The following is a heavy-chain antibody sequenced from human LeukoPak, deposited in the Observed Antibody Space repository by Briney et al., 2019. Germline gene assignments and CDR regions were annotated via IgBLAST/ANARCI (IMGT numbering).Heavy chain of an antibody. CDR1: GFTFSSYW. J-gene: IGHJ4*02. CDR3: ARGNSFDY. V-gene: IGHV3-7*01. D-gene: IGHD1-1*01. CDR2: IHQDGGQK. Sequence: QTGGSLRLSCAASGFTFSSYWMSWVRQAPGKGLEWVANIHQDGGQKFYVDSVEGRFTISRDNAKVSVYLHMNSLRADDTAVYYCARGNSFDYWGQGTLVTVSS.